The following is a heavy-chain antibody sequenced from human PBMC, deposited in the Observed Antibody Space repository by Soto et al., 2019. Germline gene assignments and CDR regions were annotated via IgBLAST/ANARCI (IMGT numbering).Heavy chain of an antibody. CDR1: GGSISSYY. Sequence: SETLSLTCSVSGGSISSYYWSWSRQPPGKGLEWIGYIYYSGSTNYNPSLRSRVTISVDTSKNQFSLKLSSVTAADTAVYYCARHPSVYYDILTGYQHDYGMDVWGQGTTVT. D-gene: IGHD3-9*01. V-gene: IGHV4-59*08. CDR3: ARHPSVYYDILTGYQHDYGMDV. J-gene: IGHJ6*02. CDR2: IYYSGST.